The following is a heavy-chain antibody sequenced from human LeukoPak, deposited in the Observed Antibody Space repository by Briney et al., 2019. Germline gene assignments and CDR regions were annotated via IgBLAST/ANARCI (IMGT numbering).Heavy chain of an antibody. Sequence: SETLSLACAVSGGSISSGGYPWSWIRQPPGKGLEWIGYIYYSGSTYYNPSLKSRVTISVDTSKNQFSLKLSSVTAADTAVYYCARDYGSPYYYYYYMDVWGKGTTVTVSS. CDR1: GGSISSGGYP. CDR3: ARDYGSPYYYYYYMDV. CDR2: IYYSGST. V-gene: IGHV4-30-4*07. D-gene: IGHD3-16*01. J-gene: IGHJ6*03.